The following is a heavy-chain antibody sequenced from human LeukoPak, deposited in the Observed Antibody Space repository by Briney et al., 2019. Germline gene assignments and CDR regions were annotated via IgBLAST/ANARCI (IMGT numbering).Heavy chain of an antibody. D-gene: IGHD1-1*01. CDR1: GGSISSGSYY. V-gene: IGHV4-30-2*01. CDR3: ARDSPTGTRAFDI. CDR2: IYHSGST. J-gene: IGHJ3*02. Sequence: SQTLSLTCTVSGGSISSGSYYWSWIRQPPGKGLEWIGYIYHSGSTYYNPSLKSRVTISVDRSKNQFSLKLSSVTAADTAVYYCARDSPTGTRAFDIWGQGTMVTVSS.